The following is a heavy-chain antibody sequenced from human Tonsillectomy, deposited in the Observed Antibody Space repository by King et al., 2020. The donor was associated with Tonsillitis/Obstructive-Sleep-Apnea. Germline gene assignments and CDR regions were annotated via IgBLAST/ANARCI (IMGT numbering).Heavy chain of an antibody. Sequence: VQLVESGGGVVQPGRSLRLSCAASGFIFSSYAIHWVRQAPGKGLEWVAVISYDGSNTYYADSMKGRFTISRDNSKNTLDLQMNSLRAEDTAVYYCAREGIYDSSGYADAFDIWGQGTMVTVSS. CDR2: ISYDGSNT. CDR1: GFIFSSYA. CDR3: AREGIYDSSGYADAFDI. V-gene: IGHV3-30*04. D-gene: IGHD3-22*01. J-gene: IGHJ3*02.